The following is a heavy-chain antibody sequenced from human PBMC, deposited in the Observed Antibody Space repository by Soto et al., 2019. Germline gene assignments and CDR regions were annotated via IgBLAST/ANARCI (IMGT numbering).Heavy chain of an antibody. V-gene: IGHV1-8*02. CDR2: MNPSSGNT. D-gene: IGHD1-26*01. J-gene: IGHJ5*02. CDR3: VRGRVGIS. CDR1: GYTFINYD. Sequence: QVQLVQSGAEVKKPGASVKVSCKTSGYTFINYDINWVRQATGQGLEWVGWMNPSSGNTASAQMFQGRVTVTSDTSISTAYMELNRMTSADTAVYFCVRGRVGISWGQGTLVSVSS.